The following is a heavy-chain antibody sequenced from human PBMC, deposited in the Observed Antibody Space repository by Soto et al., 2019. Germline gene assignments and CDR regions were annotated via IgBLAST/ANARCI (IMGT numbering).Heavy chain of an antibody. CDR2: ISSSSSYI. CDR3: ARDISIVDYYGMDV. Sequence: PGGSLRLSCAASGFTFSSYGRHWVRQAPGKGLEWVSSISSSSSYIYYADSVKGRFTISRDNAKNSLYLQMNSLRAEDTAVYYCARDISIVDYYGMDVWGQGTTVTVSS. CDR1: GFTFSSYG. J-gene: IGHJ6*02. V-gene: IGHV3-21*01. D-gene: IGHD3-16*02.